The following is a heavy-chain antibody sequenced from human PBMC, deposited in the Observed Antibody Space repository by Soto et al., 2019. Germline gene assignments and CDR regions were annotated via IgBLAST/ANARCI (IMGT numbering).Heavy chain of an antibody. V-gene: IGHV4-4*02. Sequence: SETLSLTCAVSGGSISSSNWWSWVRQPPGKGLEWIGEIYHSGSTNYNPSLKSRVTISVDKSKNQFSLKLSSVTAADTAVYYCARDMVGYCSSTSCYRAFYYYYYGMDVWGQGTTVTVSS. CDR2: IYHSGST. D-gene: IGHD2-2*03. CDR3: ARDMVGYCSSTSCYRAFYYYYYGMDV. J-gene: IGHJ6*02. CDR1: GGSISSSNW.